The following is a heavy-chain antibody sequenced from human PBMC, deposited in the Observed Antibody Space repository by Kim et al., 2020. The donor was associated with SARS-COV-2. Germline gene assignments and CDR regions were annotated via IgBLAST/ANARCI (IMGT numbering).Heavy chain of an antibody. CDR2: T. D-gene: IGHD2-2*01. Sequence: TNYNPSLKSRVTISVDTSKNQFSLKLSSVTAADTAVYYCARGQPGYYFDYWGQGTLVTVSS. J-gene: IGHJ4*02. V-gene: IGHV4-34*01. CDR3: ARGQPGYYFDY.